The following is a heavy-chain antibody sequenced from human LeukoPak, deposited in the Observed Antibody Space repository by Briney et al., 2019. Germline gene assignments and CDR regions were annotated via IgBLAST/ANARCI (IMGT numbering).Heavy chain of an antibody. J-gene: IGHJ6*02. CDR1: GGSISSSSYY. V-gene: IGHV4-39*07. CDR2: IYHGESP. CDR3: ARDRLLFRDYYGMDV. Sequence: SETLSLTCTVSGGSISSSSYYWGWIRQPPGMGLEWIGEIYHGESPTYNPSLKSRVTISVDTSKNQFSLKLTSVTAADTAVYYCARDRLLFRDYYGMDVWGQGTTVTVSS. D-gene: IGHD2-21*01.